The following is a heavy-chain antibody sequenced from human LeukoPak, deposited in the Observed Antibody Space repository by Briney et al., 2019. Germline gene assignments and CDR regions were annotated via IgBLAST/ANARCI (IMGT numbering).Heavy chain of an antibody. V-gene: IGHV3-7*01. D-gene: IGHD6-19*01. CDR2: IKKDGGEK. CDR1: GCTFSRYS. J-gene: IGHJ5*02. Sequence: GGSLRLSCAASGCTFSRYSMHWVRQAPGKGLEWVANIKKDGGEKKYVDSVKGRFTISRDNAENSLYLQMNSLRAEDTAVYYCAREGGSGWYSGWFDPWGQGTLVTVSS. CDR3: AREGGSGWYSGWFDP.